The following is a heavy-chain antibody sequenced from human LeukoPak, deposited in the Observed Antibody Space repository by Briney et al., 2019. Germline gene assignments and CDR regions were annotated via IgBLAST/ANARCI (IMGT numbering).Heavy chain of an antibody. D-gene: IGHD6-6*01. V-gene: IGHV3-7*01. Sequence: PGGSLRLSCEASGFTFSSYWMSWVRQAPGKGLEWVATIRQDGSVNHCVDSVKGRFTISRDNSKNTLYLQMNSLRAEDTAVYYCPQSSIFTDAFDIWGQGTMVTVSS. CDR2: IRQDGSVN. CDR1: GFTFSSYW. CDR3: PQSSIFTDAFDI. J-gene: IGHJ3*02.